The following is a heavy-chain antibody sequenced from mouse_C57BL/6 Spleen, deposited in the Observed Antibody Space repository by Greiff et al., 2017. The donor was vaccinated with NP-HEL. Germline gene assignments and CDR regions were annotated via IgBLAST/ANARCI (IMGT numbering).Heavy chain of an antibody. CDR3: TSRLPEAY. CDR1: GYTFTDYE. D-gene: IGHD2-4*01. CDR2: IDPETGGT. V-gene: IGHV1-15*01. Sequence: VQLQESGAELVRPGASVTLSCKASGYTFTDYEMHWVKQTPVHGLEWIGAIDPETGGTGYNQKFKGKAILTAYKSSSTAYMELRSLTSEDSAVYYCTSRLPEAYWGQGTLVTVSA. J-gene: IGHJ3*01.